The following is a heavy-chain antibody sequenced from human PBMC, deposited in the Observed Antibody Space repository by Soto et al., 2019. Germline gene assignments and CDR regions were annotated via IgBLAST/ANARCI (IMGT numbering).Heavy chain of an antibody. CDR3: ARDLVGEMATIKYYYYGMDV. Sequence: ASVKVSCKASGCTFTGYYMHWVRQAPGQGLEWMGWINPNSGGTNYAQKFQGWVTMTRDTSISTAYMELSRLRSDDTAVYYCARDLVGEMATIKYYYYGMDVWGQGTTVTVSS. CDR2: INPNSGGT. CDR1: GCTFTGYY. V-gene: IGHV1-2*04. D-gene: IGHD3-16*01. J-gene: IGHJ6*02.